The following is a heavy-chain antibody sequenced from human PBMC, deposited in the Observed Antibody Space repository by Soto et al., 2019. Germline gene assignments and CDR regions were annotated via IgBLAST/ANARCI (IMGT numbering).Heavy chain of an antibody. CDR2: ISAYNGNT. CDR1: GYTFTIYG. V-gene: IGHV1-18*01. Sequence: GASVKVSCKASGYTFTIYGISWVRQAPGQGLEWMGWISAYNGNTNYAQKFQGRVTMTTDTSTSTAYMELRSLRSDDTAVYYCARVLVLELTDGMDVWGQGTTVTVYS. CDR3: ARVLVLELTDGMDV. D-gene: IGHD1-7*01. J-gene: IGHJ6*02.